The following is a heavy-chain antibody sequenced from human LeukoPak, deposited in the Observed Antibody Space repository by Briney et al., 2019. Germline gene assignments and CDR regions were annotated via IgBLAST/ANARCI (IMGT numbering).Heavy chain of an antibody. CDR2: IIPIFGTG. J-gene: IGHJ4*02. D-gene: IGHD3-10*01. CDR3: ARDGSGSYYSPLWV. V-gene: IGHV1-69*13. CDR1: GGTFSNYA. Sequence: SVKVSCRASGGTFSNYAISWVRQAPGQGLEWMGGIIPIFGTGNYAQKFQGRVTITADESTSTAYMELSSLRSEDTAVYYCARDGSGSYYSPLWVWGQGTLVTVSS.